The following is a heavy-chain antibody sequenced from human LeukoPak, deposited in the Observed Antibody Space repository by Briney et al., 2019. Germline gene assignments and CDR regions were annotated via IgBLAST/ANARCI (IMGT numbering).Heavy chain of an antibody. CDR1: GFTFSSYA. J-gene: IGHJ4*02. Sequence: GRSLRLSCAASGFTFSSYAMHWVRQAPGKGLEWVAVISYDGSNKYYADSVKGRFTISRDNSKNTLYLQMNSLRAEDTAVYYCVRAPRRWLDYWGQGTLVTVSS. CDR3: VRAPRRWLDY. CDR2: ISYDGSNK. V-gene: IGHV3-30*04. D-gene: IGHD4-23*01.